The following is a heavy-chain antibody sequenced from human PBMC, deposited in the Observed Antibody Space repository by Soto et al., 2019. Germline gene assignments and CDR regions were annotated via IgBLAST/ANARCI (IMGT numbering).Heavy chain of an antibody. CDR3: ARDRSGSQYGMDV. Sequence: SETLSLTCTVSGGSISGYCWSWIRQPAGKGLEWIGRIYSSGSTNYNPSLNSRITMSVDASKNQFSLKLSSVTAADTAVYYCARDRSGSQYGMDVWGQGTTVTVSS. D-gene: IGHD1-26*01. CDR2: IYSSGST. CDR1: GGSISGYC. V-gene: IGHV4-4*07. J-gene: IGHJ6*02.